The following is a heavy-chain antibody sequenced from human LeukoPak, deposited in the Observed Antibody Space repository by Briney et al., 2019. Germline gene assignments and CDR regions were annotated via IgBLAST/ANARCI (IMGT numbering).Heavy chain of an antibody. J-gene: IGHJ6*02. V-gene: IGHV4-59*08. CDR3: ARSGVVGRYYYYGMDV. CDR1: GGSISSYY. D-gene: IGHD2-15*01. Sequence: SETLSLTCTVSGGSISSYYWSWIRQPPGKGLEWIGYIYYSGSTNYNPSLKSRVTISVDTSKNQFSLKLSSVTAADTAVYYCARSGVVGRYYYYGMDVWGQGTTATVSS. CDR2: IYYSGST.